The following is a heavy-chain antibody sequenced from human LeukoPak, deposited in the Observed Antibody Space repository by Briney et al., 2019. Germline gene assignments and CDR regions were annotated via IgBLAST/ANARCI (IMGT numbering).Heavy chain of an antibody. CDR1: GESFSGYY. CDR3: ATFPDYEPIDN. CDR2: INHRGGT. D-gene: IGHD3-16*01. Sequence: SETLSFTGVFYGESFSGYYWSWIRQPPGKGLEWIGDINHRGGTSYNPSLKSRLSISIDTSKNQFSLILDSVTAADTAVYFCATFPDYEPIDNWGQGTLVTVSS. J-gene: IGHJ4*02. V-gene: IGHV4-34*01.